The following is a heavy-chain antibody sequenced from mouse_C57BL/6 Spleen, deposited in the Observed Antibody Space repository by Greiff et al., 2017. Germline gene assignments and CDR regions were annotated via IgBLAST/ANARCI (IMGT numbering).Heavy chain of an antibody. D-gene: IGHD2-3*01. CDR2: INPSTGGT. V-gene: IGHV1-42*01. J-gene: IGHJ3*01. CDR3: AIYDGYGFAY. Sequence: EVKLVESGPELVKPGASVKISCKASGYSFTGYYMNWVKQSPEKSLEWIGEINPSTGGTTYNQKFKAKATLTVDKSSSTAYMQLKSLTSEDSAVYYCAIYDGYGFAYWGQGTLVTVSA. CDR1: GYSFTGYY.